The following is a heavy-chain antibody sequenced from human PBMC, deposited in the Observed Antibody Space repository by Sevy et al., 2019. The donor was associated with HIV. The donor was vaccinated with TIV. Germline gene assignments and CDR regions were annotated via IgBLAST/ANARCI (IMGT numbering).Heavy chain of an antibody. CDR3: AKDLWFGELHYYYGMDV. D-gene: IGHD3-10*01. CDR1: GFTFDDYA. J-gene: IGHJ6*02. CDR2: ISWNSGSI. V-gene: IGHV3-9*01. Sequence: GGSLRLSCAASGFTFDDYAMHWVRQAPGKGLEWVSGISWNSGSIGYADSVKDRFTISRDNAKNSLYLQMNSLRAEDTALYYCAKDLWFGELHYYYGMDVWGQGTTVTVSS.